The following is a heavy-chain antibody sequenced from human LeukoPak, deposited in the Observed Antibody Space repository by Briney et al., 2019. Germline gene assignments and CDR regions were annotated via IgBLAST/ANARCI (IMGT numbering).Heavy chain of an antibody. J-gene: IGHJ4*02. D-gene: IGHD3-10*01. CDR2: LNHSGST. CDR3: ARVILRFSKGIDY. Sequence: SSETLSLTCAVYGGSFSGYYWSWIRQPPGKGLEWIGELNHSGSTNYNPSLKSRVTISVDTSKNQFSLKLSSVTAADTAVYYCARVILRFSKGIDYWGQGTLVTVSS. CDR1: GGSFSGYY. V-gene: IGHV4-34*01.